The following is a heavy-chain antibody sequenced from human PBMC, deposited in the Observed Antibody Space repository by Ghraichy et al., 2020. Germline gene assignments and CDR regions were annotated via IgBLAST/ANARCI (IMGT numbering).Heavy chain of an antibody. CDR2: ISSNGGST. CDR1: GFTFSSYA. V-gene: IGHV3-64D*06. D-gene: IGHD6-25*01. J-gene: IGHJ4*02. CDR3: VKDLVPMWQRGPGFDY. Sequence: GESLNISCSASGFTFSSYAMHWVRQAPGKGLEYVSAISSNGGSTYYADSVKGRFTISRDNSKNTLYLQMSSLRAEDTAVYYCVKDLVPMWQRGPGFDYWGQGTLVTVSS.